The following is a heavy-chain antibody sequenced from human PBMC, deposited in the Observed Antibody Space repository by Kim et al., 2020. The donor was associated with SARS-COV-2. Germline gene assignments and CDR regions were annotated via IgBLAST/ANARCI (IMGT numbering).Heavy chain of an antibody. CDR1: GFTFSSYA. D-gene: IGHD3-10*01. CDR3: ARGQGIYYYYYGMDV. CDR2: ISYDGSNK. V-gene: IGHV3-30-3*01. J-gene: IGHJ6*02. Sequence: GGSLRLSCAASGFTFSSYAMHWVRQAPGKGLEWVAVISYDGSNKYYADSVKGRFTISRDNSKNTLYLQMNSLRAEDTAVYYCARGQGIYYYYYGMDVWG.